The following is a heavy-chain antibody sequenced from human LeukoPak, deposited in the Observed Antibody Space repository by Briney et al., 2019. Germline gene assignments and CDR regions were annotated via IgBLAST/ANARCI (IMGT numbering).Heavy chain of an antibody. V-gene: IGHV3-33*01. J-gene: IGHJ4*02. Sequence: GRSLRLSCAASGFTFSNYGTHWVRQAPGKGLEWVAIVWSDGNNKYYADSVKGRFTISRDNSKSTLFLQMSSLRAEDTAVYYCAREVRAMFEYWGQGSLVTVSS. CDR2: VWSDGNNK. D-gene: IGHD3-10*02. CDR1: GFTFSNYG. CDR3: AREVRAMFEY.